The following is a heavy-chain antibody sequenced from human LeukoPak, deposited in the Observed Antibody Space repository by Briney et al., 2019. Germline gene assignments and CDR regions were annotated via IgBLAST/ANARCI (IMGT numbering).Heavy chain of an antibody. J-gene: IGHJ2*01. CDR3: ARVTGTNWYFDL. CDR1: GFTFSSYE. Sequence: PGGSLRLSCAASGFTFSSYEMNWVRQAPGKGLEWVSYISSSGSTIYYADSVKGRFTISRDNAKNSLYLQMNSLRAEDTAVYYCARVTGTNWYFDLWGRGTLVTVSS. CDR2: ISSSGSTI. D-gene: IGHD1-1*01. V-gene: IGHV3-48*03.